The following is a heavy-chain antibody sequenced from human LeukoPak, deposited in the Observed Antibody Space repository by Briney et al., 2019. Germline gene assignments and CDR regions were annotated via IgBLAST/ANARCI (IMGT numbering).Heavy chain of an antibody. CDR3: ARDSRGSGSYTLLAADY. V-gene: IGHV3-48*01. Sequence: PGGSLRLSCAASGFTFSSYSMNWVRQAPGKGLEWVSYISSSSSTIYYAGSVKGRFTISRDNAKNSLYLQMNSLRAEDTAVYYCARDSRGSGSYTLLAADYWGQGTLVTVSS. CDR1: GFTFSSYS. CDR2: ISSSSSTI. J-gene: IGHJ4*02. D-gene: IGHD3-10*01.